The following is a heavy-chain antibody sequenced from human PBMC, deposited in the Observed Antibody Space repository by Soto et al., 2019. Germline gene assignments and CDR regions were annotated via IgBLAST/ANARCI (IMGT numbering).Heavy chain of an antibody. Sequence: LRLSCAASGFTFDDYTMHWVRQAPGKGLEWVSPISWDGGSTYYADSVKGRFTISRDNSKNSLYLQMNSLRTEDTALYYCAKARSNDFWSGSGFDYWGQGTLVTVSS. CDR3: AKARSNDFWSGSGFDY. J-gene: IGHJ4*02. V-gene: IGHV3-43*01. CDR1: GFTFDDYT. D-gene: IGHD3-3*01. CDR2: ISWDGGST.